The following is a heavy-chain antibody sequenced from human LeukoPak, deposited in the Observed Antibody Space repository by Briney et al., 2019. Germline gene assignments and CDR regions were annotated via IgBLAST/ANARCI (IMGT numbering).Heavy chain of an antibody. CDR2: INPNSGGT. D-gene: IGHD5-24*01. J-gene: IGHJ5*02. Sequence: GASVKVSCKASGNTFTGYYMHWVRQAPGQGLEWMGWINPNSGGTNYAKKFQGWVTMTRDTSISTAYMELSRLRSDDTAVYYCAREGGERWLEPWGQGTLVTVSS. CDR3: AREGGERWLEP. CDR1: GNTFTGYY. V-gene: IGHV1-2*04.